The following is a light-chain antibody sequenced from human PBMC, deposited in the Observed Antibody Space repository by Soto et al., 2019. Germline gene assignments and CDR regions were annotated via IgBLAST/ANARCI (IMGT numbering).Light chain of an antibody. CDR3: QSYDNSLSVDV. Sequence: QPVLTQPPSVSGAPGQRVTISCTGSSSNIGAHYDVHWYQQLPGTAPKLLIYGNSNRPSGVPDRFSGSKSGTSASLAITGLQAEDEADYYCQSYDNSLSVDVFGTGTKVTVL. V-gene: IGLV1-40*01. CDR2: GNS. CDR1: SSNIGAHYD. J-gene: IGLJ1*01.